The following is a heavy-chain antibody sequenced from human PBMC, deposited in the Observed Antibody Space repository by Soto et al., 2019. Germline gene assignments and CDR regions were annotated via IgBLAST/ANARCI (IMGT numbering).Heavy chain of an antibody. D-gene: IGHD3-16*02. J-gene: IGHJ6*04. Sequence: QVQLVQSGAEVKKPGSSVKVSCKASGDTDTNYVISWVRQAPGQMLEWMGGIFPKFVTTYSAQKLQDRLTITADESTSTAYMQLSSLRLDDTAVYYCEAEMTFGKLSVVWXXGTTVTVSS. CDR2: IFPKFVTT. CDR3: EAEMTFGKLSVV. CDR1: GDTDTNYV. V-gene: IGHV1-69*01.